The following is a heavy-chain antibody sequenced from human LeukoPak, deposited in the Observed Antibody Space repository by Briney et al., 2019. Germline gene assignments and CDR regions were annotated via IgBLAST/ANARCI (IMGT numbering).Heavy chain of an antibody. V-gene: IGHV3-48*03. J-gene: IGHJ6*03. CDR2: IRSDNTV. D-gene: IGHD3-10*01. CDR3: ARNPARGSKPNYYYYMDV. CDR1: GFSVGSSE. Sequence: GGSLRLSCAASGFSVGSSEMDWVRQAPGKGLEWVSYIRSDNTVLYADSVKGRFTISRDNSKNTLYLQMNSLRAEDTAVYYCARNPARGSKPNYYYYMDVWGKGTTVTVSS.